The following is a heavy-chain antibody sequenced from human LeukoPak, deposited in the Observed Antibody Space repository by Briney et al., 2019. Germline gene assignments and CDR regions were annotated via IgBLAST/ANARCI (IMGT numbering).Heavy chain of an antibody. CDR3: ARGPRFGELLWHWFDP. D-gene: IGHD3-10*01. V-gene: IGHV4-38-2*02. J-gene: IGHJ5*02. CDR1: GYSISNNFY. CDR2: INHSWST. Sequence: SETLSLTCTVSGYSISNNFYWAWIRQSPGKGLEWIVSINHSWSTYYNPSLKSRVTISEDTSKNQFSLKLRSVTAADTAVYYCARGPRFGELLWHWFDPWGQGTLVTVSS.